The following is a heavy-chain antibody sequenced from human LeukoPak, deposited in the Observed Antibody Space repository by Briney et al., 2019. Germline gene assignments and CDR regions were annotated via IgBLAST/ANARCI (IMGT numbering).Heavy chain of an antibody. J-gene: IGHJ4*02. D-gene: IGHD6-19*01. CDR3: ARDGYSSAWYPGDFDY. Sequence: PGRSLRLSCAASGFTFSSYNMNWVRQAPGKGLEWVSYISSRSSSIYYADSVKGRFTISRDNAKNSLFLQMNSLRAEDTAVYYCARDGYSSAWYPGDFDYWGQGTLVTVSS. CDR2: ISSRSSSI. V-gene: IGHV3-48*04. CDR1: GFTFSSYN.